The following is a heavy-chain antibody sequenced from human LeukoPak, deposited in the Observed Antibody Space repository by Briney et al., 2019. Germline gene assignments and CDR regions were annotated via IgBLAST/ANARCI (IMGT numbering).Heavy chain of an antibody. CDR2: ISSSSSYI. Sequence: GGSLRLSCAASGFTFSSYSMNWVRQAPGKGLEWVSSISSSSSYIYYADSVKGRFTISRDNAKNSLYLQMNSLRAEDTAVYYCARVVVVAARGRYNWFDPWGQGTLVTVSS. D-gene: IGHD2-15*01. CDR3: ARVVVVAARGRYNWFDP. CDR1: GFTFSSYS. J-gene: IGHJ5*02. V-gene: IGHV3-21*01.